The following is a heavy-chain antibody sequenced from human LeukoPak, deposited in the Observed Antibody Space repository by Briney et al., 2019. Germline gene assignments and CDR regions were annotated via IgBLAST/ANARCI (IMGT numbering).Heavy chain of an antibody. CDR3: VRGYYYDSSGYWVRAFDI. J-gene: IGHJ3*02. CDR2: MYHSGTT. D-gene: IGHD3-22*01. CDR1: GGSISSGGYS. V-gene: IGHV4-30-2*01. Sequence: SETLSLTCAVSGGSISSGGYSWSWIRQPPGKGLEWIGYMYHSGTTHYNPSLKSRVTISVDRAKNQFSLKLSSVTAADTAVYYCVRGYYYDSSGYWVRAFDIWGQGTMVTVSS.